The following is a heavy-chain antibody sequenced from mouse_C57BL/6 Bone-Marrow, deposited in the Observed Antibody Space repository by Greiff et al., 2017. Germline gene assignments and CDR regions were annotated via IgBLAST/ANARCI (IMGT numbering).Heavy chain of an antibody. D-gene: IGHD2-3*01. CDR3: ARWDGYPLFAY. J-gene: IGHJ3*01. CDR1: GFTFTDYY. CDR2: IRNKANGYTT. Sequence: DVKLVESGGGLVQPGGSLSLSCAASGFTFTDYYMSWVRQPPGKALEWLGFIRNKANGYTTEYSASVQGRFTISRDNSQSILYLQMNALRAEDKATYYCARWDGYPLFAYWGQVTLVTVSA. V-gene: IGHV7-3*01.